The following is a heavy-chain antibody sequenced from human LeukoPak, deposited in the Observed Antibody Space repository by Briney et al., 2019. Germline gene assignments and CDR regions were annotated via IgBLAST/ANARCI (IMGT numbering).Heavy chain of an antibody. V-gene: IGHV4-59*01. J-gene: IGHJ2*01. D-gene: IGHD3-22*01. CDR1: GGSISSYY. CDR2: IYYSGST. Sequence: SETLSLTCTVSGGSISSYYWSWIRQPPGKGLEWTGYIYYSGSTNYNPSLKSRVTISVDTSKNQFSLKLSSVTAADTAVYYCARDNEYYYDSSGYYYHRYFDLWGRGTLVTVSS. CDR3: ARDNEYYYDSSGYYYHRYFDL.